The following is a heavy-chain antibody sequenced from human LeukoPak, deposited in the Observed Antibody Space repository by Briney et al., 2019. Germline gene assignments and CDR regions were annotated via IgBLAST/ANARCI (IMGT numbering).Heavy chain of an antibody. J-gene: IGHJ6*02. CDR3: ARGLKYYYYYGMDV. Sequence: SETLSLTCAVYGGSFSGYYWSWIRQPPGKGREWIGEINHSGSTNYNPSLKSRVTISVDTSKNQFSLKLSSVTAADTAVYYCARGLKYYYYYGMDVWGQGTTVTVSS. V-gene: IGHV4-34*01. CDR2: INHSGST. CDR1: GGSFSGYY.